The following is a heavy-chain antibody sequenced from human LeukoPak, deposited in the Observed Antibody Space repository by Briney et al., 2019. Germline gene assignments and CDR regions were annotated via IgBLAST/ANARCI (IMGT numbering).Heavy chain of an antibody. D-gene: IGHD2-15*01. Sequence: GASVKVSCKASGYTFTSYAMHWVRQAPGQRLEWMGWINAGNGNTKYSQKFQGRVTITRDTSASTAYMELSSLRSEDTAVYYCARDRCSGGSCYYYYYGMDVWAKGPRSPSP. CDR1: GYTFTSYA. V-gene: IGHV1-3*01. CDR3: ARDRCSGGSCYYYYYGMDV. CDR2: INAGNGNT. J-gene: IGHJ6*02.